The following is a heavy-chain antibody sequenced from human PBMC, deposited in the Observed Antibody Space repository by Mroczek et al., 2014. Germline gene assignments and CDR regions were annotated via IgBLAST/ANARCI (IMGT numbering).Heavy chain of an antibody. CDR2: INHSGST. Sequence: QVQLQESGAGLLKPSETLSLTCAVYGGSFSGYYWSWIRQPPGKGLEWIGEINHSGSTNYNPSLKSRVTISVDTSKNQFSLKLSSVTAADTAVYYCALHYDFWSGYYGGMDVWGQGTTGHRLL. CDR1: GGSFSGYY. J-gene: IGHJ6*02. CDR3: ALHYDFWSGYYGGMDV. D-gene: IGHD3-3*01. V-gene: IGHV4-34*01.